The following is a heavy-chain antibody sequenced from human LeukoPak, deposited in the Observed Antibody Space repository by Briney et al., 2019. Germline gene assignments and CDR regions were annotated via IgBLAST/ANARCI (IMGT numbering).Heavy chain of an antibody. J-gene: IGHJ5*02. Sequence: SETLSLTCTVSGGSISSGDNYWRWLRQPPGKGLEWIGYIYYSGSTYYNPSLRSRVTISVDTSKNQFSLKLNSATAADTAVYSCAGHKYYNFWGSFNWFDPWGQGTLVTVSS. CDR2: IYYSGST. CDR3: AGHKYYNFWGSFNWFDP. V-gene: IGHV4-30-4*08. CDR1: GGSISSGDNY. D-gene: IGHD3-3*01.